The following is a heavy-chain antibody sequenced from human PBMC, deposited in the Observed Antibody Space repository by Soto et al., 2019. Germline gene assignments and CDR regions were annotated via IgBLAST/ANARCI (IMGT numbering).Heavy chain of an antibody. CDR3: ARGRIIVAGGFDP. V-gene: IGHV1-8*01. J-gene: IGHJ5*02. CDR1: GYTFTSYD. Sequence: QVQLVQSGAEVKKPGASVKVSCKASGYTFTSYDIIWVRQATGQGLEWMGWMNPSTGNTDSAEKVQGRLTMTRNPSISTVYMGLRSLSFGDTAVYYCARGRIIVAGGFDPWGQGTLVTVSS. CDR2: MNPSTGNT. D-gene: IGHD6-19*01.